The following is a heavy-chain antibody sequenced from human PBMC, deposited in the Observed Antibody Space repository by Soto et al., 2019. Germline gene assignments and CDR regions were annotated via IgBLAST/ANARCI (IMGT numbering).Heavy chain of an antibody. Sequence: QVQLVQSGAEVKKPGASVKVSCKASGYTLTAYYMNWVRQAPGQGLEWMGWINPNNGATNYAQSFPGGVTIATDTFISKAYQGLNRLRFHDLAIFLCARPPPPRLYYYGMDVWGHGTAVTVAS. CDR2: INPNNGAT. V-gene: IGHV1-2*02. CDR1: GYTLTAYY. CDR3: ARPPPPRLYYYGMDV. J-gene: IGHJ6*02.